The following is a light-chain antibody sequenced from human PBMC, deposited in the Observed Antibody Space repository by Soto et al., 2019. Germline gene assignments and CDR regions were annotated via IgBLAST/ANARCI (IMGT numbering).Light chain of an antibody. Sequence: IQLTQSPSSLSASVGDRVTITCRAGQDISSTLAWYQQKPGKAPKLLLYDASSLDAGVPSRFSGSGSGTDFTLSITSLRPEDFATYYCQQFNDFPLTFGGGTKVQIK. J-gene: IGKJ4*01. V-gene: IGKV1D-13*01. CDR1: QDISST. CDR2: DAS. CDR3: QQFNDFPLT.